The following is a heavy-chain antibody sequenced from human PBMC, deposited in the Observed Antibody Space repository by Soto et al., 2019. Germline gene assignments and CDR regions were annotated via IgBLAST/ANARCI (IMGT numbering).Heavy chain of an antibody. J-gene: IGHJ4*02. CDR2: ISARGGSS. CDR1: GFSFSSYA. D-gene: IGHD5-12*01. V-gene: IGHV3-23*01. Sequence: EVQLLESGGDLVQPGGSLRLACAASGFSFSSYAMVWVRQAPGKGLEWVSVISARGGSSYFADSVKGRFTISRDNSKNVLSLEMNSLRAEDTGTYFCAKGSIKYSASVDHWGQGILVLVSS. CDR3: AKGSIKYSASVDH.